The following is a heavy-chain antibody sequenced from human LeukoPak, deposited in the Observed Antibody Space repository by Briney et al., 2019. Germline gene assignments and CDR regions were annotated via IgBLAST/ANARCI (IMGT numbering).Heavy chain of an antibody. CDR1: SGSISSGGYS. Sequence: SETLSLTCAVSSGSISSGGYSWSWIRQPPGKGLEWIGYIYYSGSTYYNPSLKSRVTISVDTSKNQFSLKLSSVTAADTAVYYCARAWAGIVGATTSLAFDYWGQGTLVTVSS. V-gene: IGHV4-30-4*07. J-gene: IGHJ4*02. CDR3: ARAWAGIVGATTSLAFDY. CDR2: IYYSGST. D-gene: IGHD1-26*01.